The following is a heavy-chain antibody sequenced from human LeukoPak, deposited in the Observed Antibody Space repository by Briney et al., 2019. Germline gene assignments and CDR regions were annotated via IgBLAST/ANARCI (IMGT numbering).Heavy chain of an antibody. V-gene: IGHV3-7*01. CDR1: GFTFSSYW. Sequence: GGPLRLSGAAPGFTFSSYWRSWFRQAPGKGLEWAANIKQDGSEKYYVDSVKGRFTISRDNAKNSLYLQMNSLRAEDTAVYYCAREQSDAFVIWGQGTMVTVSS. CDR3: AREQSDAFVI. D-gene: IGHD5-24*01. J-gene: IGHJ3*02. CDR2: IKQDGSEK.